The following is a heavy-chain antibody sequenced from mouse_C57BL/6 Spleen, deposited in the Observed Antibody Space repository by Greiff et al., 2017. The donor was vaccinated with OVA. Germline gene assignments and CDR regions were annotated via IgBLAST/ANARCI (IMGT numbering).Heavy chain of an antibody. V-gene: IGHV1-82*01. Sequence: QVQLQQSGPELVKPGASVKISCKASGYAFSSSWTNWVKQRPGKGLEWIGRIFPGDGDTNYNGKFKGKATLTADKSSSTAYLQISSLTSEDSAVYVCARSRESNSFYAMDYWGKGTTVTVSS. CDR2: IFPGDGDT. CDR3: ARSRESNSFYAMDY. D-gene: IGHD2-5*01. J-gene: IGHJ4*01. CDR1: GYAFSSSW.